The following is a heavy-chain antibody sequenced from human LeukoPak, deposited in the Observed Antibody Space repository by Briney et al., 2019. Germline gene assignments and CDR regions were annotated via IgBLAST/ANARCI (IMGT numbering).Heavy chain of an antibody. Sequence: SETLSLTCAVYGGSFSGYYWSWIRQPPGKGLEWIGEINHSGSTNYNPSLKSRVTISVDTSKNQFSLKLSSVTAADTAVYYCASLRNVDYWGQGTLVTVSS. CDR3: ASLRNVDY. V-gene: IGHV4-34*01. D-gene: IGHD5-12*01. J-gene: IGHJ4*02. CDR1: GGSFSGYY. CDR2: INHSGST.